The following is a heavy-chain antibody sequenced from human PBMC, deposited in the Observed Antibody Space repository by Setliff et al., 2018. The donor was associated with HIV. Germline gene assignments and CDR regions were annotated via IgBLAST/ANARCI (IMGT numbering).Heavy chain of an antibody. CDR3: ARGMDYYDTSGYYQYYFDY. CDR1: GYSFTGYY. V-gene: IGHV1-2*04. J-gene: IGHJ4*02. CDR2: INPKSDGT. D-gene: IGHD3-22*01. Sequence: ASVKVSCKASGYSFTGYYIHWVRQAPGQGLEWMGWINPKSDGTNYAQKFQGWITMTRDTSISTAYMELSRLRSDDTAVYYCARGMDYYDTSGYYQYYFDYRGQGTLVTVSS.